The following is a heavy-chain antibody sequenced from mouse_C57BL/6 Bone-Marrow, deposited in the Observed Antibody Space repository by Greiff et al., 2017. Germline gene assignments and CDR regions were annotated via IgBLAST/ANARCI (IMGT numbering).Heavy chain of an antibody. Sequence: VRLQQSGAELARPGASVKLSCKASGYTFTSYGISWVKQRTGQGLEWIGEIYPRSGNTYYNEKFKGKATLTADKSSSTAYMELRSLTSEDSAVXFCAREGYYYGSWFAYWGQGTLVTVSA. CDR1: GYTFTSYG. D-gene: IGHD1-1*01. CDR2: IYPRSGNT. CDR3: AREGYYYGSWFAY. J-gene: IGHJ3*01. V-gene: IGHV1-81*01.